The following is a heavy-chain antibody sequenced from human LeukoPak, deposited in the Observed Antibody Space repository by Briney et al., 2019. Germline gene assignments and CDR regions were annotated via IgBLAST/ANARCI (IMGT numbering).Heavy chain of an antibody. CDR1: GGSISSGDYY. D-gene: IGHD3-22*01. CDR3: ARDPYYYGSSGYYPYYYGMDV. Sequence: TSQTLSLTCTVSGGSISSGDYYWSWIRQPPGKGLEWIGYIYYSGSTYYNPSPKSRVTISVDTSKNQFSLKLSSVTAADTAVYYCARDPYYYGSSGYYPYYYGMDVWGQGTTVTVSS. J-gene: IGHJ6*02. CDR2: IYYSGST. V-gene: IGHV4-30-4*01.